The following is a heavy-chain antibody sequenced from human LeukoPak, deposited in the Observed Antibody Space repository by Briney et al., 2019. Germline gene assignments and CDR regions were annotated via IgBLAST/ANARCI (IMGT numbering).Heavy chain of an antibody. CDR1: GGSITNKY. V-gene: IGHV4-59*01. J-gene: IGHJ4*02. CDR3: ARAVENSSRSLNY. Sequence: SETLSLTCTVSGGSITNKYWSWIRQPPGKGLEWIGYIYYSGSTNYNPSLKSRVTISVDTPKNQFSLKLTSVTAADTAVYYCARAVENSSRSLNYWGQGTLVTVSS. D-gene: IGHD6-13*01. CDR2: IYYSGST.